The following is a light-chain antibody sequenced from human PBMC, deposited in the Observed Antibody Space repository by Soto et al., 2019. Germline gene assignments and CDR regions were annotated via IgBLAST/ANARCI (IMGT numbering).Light chain of an antibody. CDR3: QQRSNWPLFT. Sequence: EIVLTQSPATLSLSPGERATLSCRASQSVSSYLAWYQQKPGQAPRLLIYDASNRATGIPARFSGSGSGTDFTLPISSLVPEDFAVYYCQQRSNWPLFTFGPGTKVDIK. CDR1: QSVSSY. J-gene: IGKJ3*01. CDR2: DAS. V-gene: IGKV3-11*01.